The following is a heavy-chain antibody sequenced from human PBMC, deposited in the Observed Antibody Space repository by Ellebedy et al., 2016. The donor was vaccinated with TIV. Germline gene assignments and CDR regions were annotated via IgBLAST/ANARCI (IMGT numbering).Heavy chain of an antibody. D-gene: IGHD3-10*01. Sequence: ASVKVSXXASGYTFTSYAMHWVRQAPGQRLEWMGWINAGNGNTKYSQKFQGRVTITRDTSASTAYMELSSLRSEDTAVYYCARTMVRGVIPNAYGMDVWGQGTTVTVSS. V-gene: IGHV1-3*01. CDR1: GYTFTSYA. CDR3: ARTMVRGVIPNAYGMDV. J-gene: IGHJ6*02. CDR2: INAGNGNT.